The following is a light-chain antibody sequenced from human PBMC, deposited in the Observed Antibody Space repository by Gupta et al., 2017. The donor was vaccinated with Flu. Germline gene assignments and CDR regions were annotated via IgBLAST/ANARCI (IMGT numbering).Light chain of an antibody. V-gene: IGKV1-33*01. J-gene: IGKJ4*01. CDR3: QQEGNLPLT. Sequence: PSSLSASVGDRVTITCQARQEISTYLSWYQQKPGKAPKLLICDASTVQTGVPSSFSGSGSGTDFTFTISSLQPEDTGTYYCQQEGNLPLTFGRGTKVEIK. CDR1: QEISTY. CDR2: DAS.